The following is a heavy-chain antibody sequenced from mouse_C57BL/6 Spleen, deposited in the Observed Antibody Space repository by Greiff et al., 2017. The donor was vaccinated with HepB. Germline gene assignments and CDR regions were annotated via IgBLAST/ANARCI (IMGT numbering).Heavy chain of an antibody. Sequence: EVQRVESGGGLVQPKGSLKLSCAASGFSFNTYAMNWVRQAPGKGVEWVARIRSKSNNYATYYADSVKDRFTISREDSESMLYLQMNNLKTEDTAMYYCVRQGTGTNWFAYWGQGTLVTVSA. CDR2: IRSKSNNYAT. CDR3: VRQGTGTNWFAY. J-gene: IGHJ3*01. V-gene: IGHV10-1*01. CDR1: GFSFNTYA. D-gene: IGHD4-1*01.